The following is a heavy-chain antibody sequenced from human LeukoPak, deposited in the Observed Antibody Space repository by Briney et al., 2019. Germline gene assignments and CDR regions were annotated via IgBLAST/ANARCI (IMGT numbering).Heavy chain of an antibody. V-gene: IGHV3-30-3*01. Sequence: GGSLRLSCAASGFSFSSYAFHWVSQAPGKGLEWVAVISYDGTNQYYADSVKGRFTISRDNSKNTLYLQMNSLRAEDTSVYYCARDSRLSRWRGTSDYWGQGTLVTVSS. CDR1: GFSFSSYA. J-gene: IGHJ4*02. D-gene: IGHD3-16*01. CDR3: ARDSRLSRWRGTSDY. CDR2: ISYDGTNQ.